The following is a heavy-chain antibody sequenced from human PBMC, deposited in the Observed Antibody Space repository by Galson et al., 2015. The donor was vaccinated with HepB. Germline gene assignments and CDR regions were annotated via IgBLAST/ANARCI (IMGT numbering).Heavy chain of an antibody. CDR2: ISPYNGHA. D-gene: IGHD1-1*01. Sequence: SVKVSCKASGYTFGSYGITWVRQAPGQGLECMGWISPYNGHAMYAQKFEGRVAMTTDTPRNTAYLEVTSLTFDDTAVYYCARVDHDLRLFDIWGQGTMVTVS. J-gene: IGHJ3*02. CDR3: ARVDHDLRLFDI. V-gene: IGHV1-18*01. CDR1: GYTFGSYG.